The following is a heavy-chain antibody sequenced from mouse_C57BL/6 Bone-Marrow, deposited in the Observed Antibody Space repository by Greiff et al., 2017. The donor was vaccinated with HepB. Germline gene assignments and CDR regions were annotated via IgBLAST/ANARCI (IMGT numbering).Heavy chain of an antibody. J-gene: IGHJ1*03. CDR2: INPYNGDT. Sequence: EVQLQQSGPELVKPGDSVKISCKASGYSFTGYFMNWVMQSHGKSLEWIGRINPYNGDTFYNQKFKGKATLTVDKSSSTAHMELRSRTSEDSAVYYCARRDVGYYGSRGDFDVCGTGTTVTVSS. CDR1: GYSFTGYF. D-gene: IGHD1-1*01. CDR3: ARRDVGYYGSRGDFDV. V-gene: IGHV1-20*01.